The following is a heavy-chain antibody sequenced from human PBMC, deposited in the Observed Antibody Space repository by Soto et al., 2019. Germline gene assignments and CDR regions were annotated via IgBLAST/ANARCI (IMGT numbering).Heavy chain of an antibody. J-gene: IGHJ4*02. CDR1: GDSLHSGAYH. V-gene: IGHV4-61*03. CDR3: EKSWGGDGYYH. D-gene: IGHD1-26*01. CDR2: IYHTGST. Sequence: PSETLSLTCNVSGDSLHSGAYHWTWIRQSPGRGLEWIGHIYHTGSTNYNPSLRSRLTISLDTSKNHFSLTLRSVNAVDTGVYYCEKSWGGDGYYHWGQGTLVTVSS.